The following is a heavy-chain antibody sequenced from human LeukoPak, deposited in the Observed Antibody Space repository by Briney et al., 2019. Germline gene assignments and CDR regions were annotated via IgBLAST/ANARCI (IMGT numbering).Heavy chain of an antibody. CDR3: ARWRDELGISYFDY. D-gene: IGHD7-27*01. V-gene: IGHV4-39*07. J-gene: IGHJ4*02. CDR2: IYHSGST. Sequence: SETLSLTCTVSGGSISSSSYYWGWIRQPPGKGLEWIGSIYHSGSTNYNPSLKSRVTISVDKSKNQFSLKLSSVTAADTAVYYCARWRDELGISYFDYWGQGTLVTVSS. CDR1: GGSISSSSYY.